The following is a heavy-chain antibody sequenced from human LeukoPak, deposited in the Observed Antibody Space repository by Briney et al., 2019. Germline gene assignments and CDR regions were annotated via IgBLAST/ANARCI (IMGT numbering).Heavy chain of an antibody. Sequence: SETLSLTCTVSGGSISSSSYYWGWIRQPPGKGLEWIGSIYHSGSTYYNPSLKSRVTISVDTSKNQFSLKLSSVTAADTAVYYCARGTNYFDYWGQGTLVTVSS. CDR2: IYHSGST. D-gene: IGHD1-1*01. CDR3: ARGTNYFDY. J-gene: IGHJ4*02. CDR1: GGSISSSSYY. V-gene: IGHV4-39*07.